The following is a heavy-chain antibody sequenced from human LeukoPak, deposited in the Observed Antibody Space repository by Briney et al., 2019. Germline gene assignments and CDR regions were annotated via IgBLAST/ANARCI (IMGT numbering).Heavy chain of an antibody. J-gene: IGHJ6*03. CDR1: GFTFSSYE. CDR3: ARGRGPYYYYYYYMDV. Sequence: GGSLRLSCAASGFTFSSYEMNWVRQTPGKGLEWVSYISSSGSTIYYADSVKGRFTISRDNAKNSLYLQMNSLRAEDTAVYYCARGRGPYYYYYYYMDVWGKGTTVTVSS. V-gene: IGHV3-48*03. D-gene: IGHD5-24*01. CDR2: ISSSGSTI.